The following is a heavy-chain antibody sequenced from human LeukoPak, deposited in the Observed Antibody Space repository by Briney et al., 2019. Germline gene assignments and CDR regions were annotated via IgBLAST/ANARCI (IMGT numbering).Heavy chain of an antibody. Sequence: TGGSLRLSCAASGFTFSSYWMSWVRRAPGKGLEWVANIKQDGSEKYYVDSVKGRFTISRDNAKNSLYLQMNSLRAEDTAVYYCARDVSRYYDFWSGYYTGIPLDYWGQGTLVTVSS. CDR1: GFTFSSYW. D-gene: IGHD3-3*01. V-gene: IGHV3-7*01. CDR2: IKQDGSEK. CDR3: ARDVSRYYDFWSGYYTGIPLDY. J-gene: IGHJ4*02.